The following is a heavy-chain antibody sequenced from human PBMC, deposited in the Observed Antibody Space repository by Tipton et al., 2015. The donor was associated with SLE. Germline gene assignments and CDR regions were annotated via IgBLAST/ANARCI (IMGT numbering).Heavy chain of an antibody. Sequence: QVQLVQSGAEAKKPGSSVRVSCKTSGGTFTNYAFNWVRQAPGQGLEWVGKIVPLFGTTDYAPNFQGRVTFTADKSTKTAYMEVSSLTSADSAVYYCSAASSPRDYYMDVWGKGTAVSVSS. J-gene: IGHJ6*03. D-gene: IGHD2-2*01. CDR3: SAASSPRDYYMDV. CDR1: GGTFTNYA. V-gene: IGHV1-69*06. CDR2: IVPLFGTT.